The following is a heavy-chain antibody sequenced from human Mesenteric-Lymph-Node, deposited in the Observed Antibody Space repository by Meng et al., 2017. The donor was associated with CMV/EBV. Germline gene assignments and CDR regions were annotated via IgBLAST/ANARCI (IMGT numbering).Heavy chain of an antibody. CDR1: GFTVSSNY. D-gene: IGHD2-2*01. Sequence: GESLKISCAASGFTVSSNYMSWVRQAPGKGLEWVSSISSTSSYIYYVDSVKGRFTISRDNAKSSLHLQMNSLRAEDTAVYYCARATYSGYATSDYWGQGTLVTVSS. V-gene: IGHV3-21*01. J-gene: IGHJ4*02. CDR3: ARATYSGYATSDY. CDR2: ISSTSSYI.